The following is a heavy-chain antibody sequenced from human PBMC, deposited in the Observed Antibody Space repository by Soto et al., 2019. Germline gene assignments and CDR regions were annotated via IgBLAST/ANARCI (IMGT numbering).Heavy chain of an antibody. J-gene: IGHJ4*02. CDR3: AKGGGYYYDSSGSHGIDY. CDR1: GFTVSSNY. CDR2: IYSGGST. V-gene: IGHV3-53*05. Sequence: GGSLRLSCAASGFTVSSNYMSWVRQAPGKGLEWVSVIYSGGSTYYADSVKGRFTISRDNSKNSLYLQMNSLRTEDTALYYCAKGGGYYYDSSGSHGIDYWGQGTLVTVSS. D-gene: IGHD3-22*01.